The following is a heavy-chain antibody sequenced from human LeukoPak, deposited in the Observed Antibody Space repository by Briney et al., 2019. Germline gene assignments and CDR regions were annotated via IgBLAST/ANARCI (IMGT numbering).Heavy chain of an antibody. D-gene: IGHD3-22*01. Sequence: GGSLRLSCAASGFTFSSYAMSWVRQAPGKGLEWVSAISGSGASTDYADSVKGRFTISRDNSKNTLYVQMNSLRAEDTAVYYCAKEPRRGYYDSSGYFDYWGQGTLATVSS. CDR3: AKEPRRGYYDSSGYFDY. CDR2: ISGSGAST. CDR1: GFTFSSYA. V-gene: IGHV3-23*01. J-gene: IGHJ4*02.